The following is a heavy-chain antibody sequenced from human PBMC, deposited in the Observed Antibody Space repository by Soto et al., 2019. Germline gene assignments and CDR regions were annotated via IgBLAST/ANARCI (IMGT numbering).Heavy chain of an antibody. CDR2: IAYDGSYK. V-gene: IGHV3-30*18. D-gene: IGHD3-10*01. CDR1: GFIFNYYG. CDR3: AKEGPRGRRIDY. J-gene: IGHJ4*02. Sequence: QEQLVESGGGVVQPGRSLRLSCTTSGFIFNYYGMHWVRQAPGKGLEWVAIIAYDGSYKYYADSVKGRFTISRDNSKNTLFLEMSSLIGEDTAVYYCAKEGPRGRRIDYWGQGTLVTVSS.